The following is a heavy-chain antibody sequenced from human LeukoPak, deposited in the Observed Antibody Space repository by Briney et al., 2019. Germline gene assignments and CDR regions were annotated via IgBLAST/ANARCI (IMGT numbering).Heavy chain of an antibody. D-gene: IGHD4-11*01. J-gene: IGHJ4*01. CDR2: IWSDGSNR. V-gene: IGHV3-33*01. CDR3: ARDAQRGFDYSNSLKY. CDR1: GFIFSHYG. Sequence: GGSLRLSCAASGFIFSHYGMHWVRQAPGKGLEWVAVIWSDGSNRFYAGSVKGRFTISRDNSHNTLFLQMNSLRAEDTAMYYCARDAQRGFDYSNSLKYWGHGTWSPSPQ.